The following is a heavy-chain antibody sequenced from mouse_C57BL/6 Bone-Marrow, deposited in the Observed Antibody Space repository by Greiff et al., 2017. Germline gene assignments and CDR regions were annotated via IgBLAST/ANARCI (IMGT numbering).Heavy chain of an antibody. CDR3: ARNGGSGRGFAY. J-gene: IGHJ3*01. D-gene: IGHD4-1*01. CDR2: IWSGGST. V-gene: IGHV2-2*01. CDR1: GFSLTSYG. Sequence: QVQLQQSGPGLVQPSQSLSITCTVSGFSLTSYGVHWVRQSPGKGLEWLGVIWSGGSTDYNAAFISGLSSSKDNSKSQFFFKMNSLQADDTAIDYCARNGGSGRGFAYWGQGTLVTVSA.